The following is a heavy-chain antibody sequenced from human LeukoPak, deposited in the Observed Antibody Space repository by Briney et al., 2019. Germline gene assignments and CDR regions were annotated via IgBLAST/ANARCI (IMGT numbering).Heavy chain of an antibody. CDR3: ARRGIQLWLLNLFDY. J-gene: IGHJ4*02. CDR2: INAGNGNT. V-gene: IGHV1-3*01. CDR1: GYTFTSYA. D-gene: IGHD5-18*01. Sequence: ASVKVSCKASGYTFTSYAMHWVRQAPGQRLDWMGWINAGNGNTKYSQKFQGRVTITRDTSASTAYMELSSLRSEDTAVYYCARRGIQLWLLNLFDYWGQGTLVTVSS.